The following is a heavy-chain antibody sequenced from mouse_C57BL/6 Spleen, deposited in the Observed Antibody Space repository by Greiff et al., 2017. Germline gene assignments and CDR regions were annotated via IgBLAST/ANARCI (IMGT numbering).Heavy chain of an antibody. J-gene: IGHJ2*01. CDR1: GYTFTTYP. V-gene: IGHV1-47*01. Sequence: VQLVESGAELVKPGASVKMSCKASGYTFTTYPIEWMKQNHGKSLEWIGNFHPYNDDTKYNEKFKGKATLTVEKSSSTVYLELSRLTSDDSAVYYCARQDYYGRGYYFDYWGQGTTLTVSS. CDR3: ARQDYYGRGYYFDY. CDR2: FHPYNDDT. D-gene: IGHD1-1*01.